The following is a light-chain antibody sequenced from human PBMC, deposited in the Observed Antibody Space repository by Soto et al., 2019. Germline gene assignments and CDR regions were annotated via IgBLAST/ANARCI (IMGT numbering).Light chain of an antibody. Sequence: EIVMTQSPATLSVSPGERATLSCRASQSVNIYLAWYQQKPGQAPRLLIFGASYRATGIPVRFSGSGSGTEFNLTISSLQSEDFAVYFCQQYDDWLRLTFGGGTKVDIK. CDR1: QSVNIY. V-gene: IGKV3D-15*01. CDR3: QQYDDWLRLT. J-gene: IGKJ4*01. CDR2: GAS.